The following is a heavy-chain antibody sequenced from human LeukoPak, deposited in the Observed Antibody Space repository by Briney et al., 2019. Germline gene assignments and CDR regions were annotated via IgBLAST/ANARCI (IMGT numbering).Heavy chain of an antibody. Sequence: TSETLSLTCTVAGGSIPISTYYWGWVRQPPGKGLEWIGSIYYSGTTKYNPSLKSRVTISVDNSNNKFSLRLSSVTAADTALYYCARGTLYSGWSYYFDSWGQGTLVTVSS. J-gene: IGHJ4*02. CDR1: GGSIPISTYY. CDR3: ARGTLYSGWSYYFDS. CDR2: IYYSGTT. D-gene: IGHD6-19*01. V-gene: IGHV4-39*07.